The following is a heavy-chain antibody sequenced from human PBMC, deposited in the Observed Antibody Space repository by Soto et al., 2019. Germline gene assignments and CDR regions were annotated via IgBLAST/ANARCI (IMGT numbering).Heavy chain of an antibody. Sequence: QVQLVQSGAEVKKPGSSVKVSCKASGGTFSSYAISWVRQAPGQGLEWMGGIIPIFGTANYAQKFQGRVTITADESTSTAYMELSSLRSEDTAVYYCAIEATVTKGYYYYGMDVWGQGTTVTVSS. CDR1: GGTFSSYA. CDR2: IIPIFGTA. CDR3: AIEATVTKGYYYYGMDV. V-gene: IGHV1-69*12. D-gene: IGHD4-17*01. J-gene: IGHJ6*02.